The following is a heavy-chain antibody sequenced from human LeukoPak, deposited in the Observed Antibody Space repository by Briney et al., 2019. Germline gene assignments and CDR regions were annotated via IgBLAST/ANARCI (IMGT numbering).Heavy chain of an antibody. CDR1: GYTFTGNG. D-gene: IGHD2-2*01. J-gene: IGHJ4*02. CDR2: ISGYNGNT. V-gene: IGHV1-18*01. CDR3: ARSGHCSGTGCYAEGIDY. Sequence: ASVKVSCKASGYTFTGNGITWVRQAPGQGLEWMGWISGYNGNTAYAQMFQARVTMTTDTSTSTAYMEVTNLRSDDTAIYYCARSGHCSGTGCYAEGIDYRGQGTLVTVSS.